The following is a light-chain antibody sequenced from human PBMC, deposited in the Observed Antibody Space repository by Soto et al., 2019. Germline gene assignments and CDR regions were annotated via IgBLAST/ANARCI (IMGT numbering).Light chain of an antibody. CDR2: END. Sequence: QSALTQPASVSGSPGQSITISCTGTSNDVGTYNLVSWYQQRPGKGPTLVIFENDQRPSGVSFRFSGSKSGNTASLTISGXQAEXEXXXYCCSYAGSSTYVFGTGTKLTVL. J-gene: IGLJ1*01. CDR3: CSYAGSSTYV. CDR1: SNDVGTYNL. V-gene: IGLV2-23*01.